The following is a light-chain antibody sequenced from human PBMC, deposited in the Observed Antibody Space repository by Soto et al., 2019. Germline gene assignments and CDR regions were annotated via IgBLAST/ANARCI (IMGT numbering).Light chain of an antibody. Sequence: SSELTRPPSVSVAPGKTATITCGGDDIGSKTVHWYRQKPGQAPVLVIYYDSDRAPGIPERISGSNSGNTATLTITRVEGGDEADYYCQVRDSSTDYWVFGGGTQLTVL. CDR2: YDS. J-gene: IGLJ3*02. CDR1: DIGSKT. CDR3: QVRDSSTDYWV. V-gene: IGLV3-21*04.